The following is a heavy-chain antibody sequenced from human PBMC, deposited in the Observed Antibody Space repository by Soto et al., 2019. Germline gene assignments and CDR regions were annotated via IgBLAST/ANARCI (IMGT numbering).Heavy chain of an antibody. V-gene: IGHV4-39*07. CDR1: GGSINNNYYY. CDR2: VSFTGTT. CDR3: ARSVDP. Sequence: SETLSLTCSVSGGSINNNYYYWGWVRQPPGKGLEWIGSVSFTGTTYYSPSLKSRVTISVDTSKNQFSLKLSSVTAADTAVYYCARSVDPWGQGTLVTVSS. J-gene: IGHJ5*02.